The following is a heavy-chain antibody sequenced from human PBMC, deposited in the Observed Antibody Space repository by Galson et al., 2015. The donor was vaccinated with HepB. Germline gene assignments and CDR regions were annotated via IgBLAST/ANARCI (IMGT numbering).Heavy chain of an antibody. Sequence: SVKVSCKASGYTFTSNGSSWVRQTPRQGLEWLGWISSYGGNTKYAQKYQGRITLTRDTSTSTAYLELRSLRSDDPAVYYCARDRYYRFDFWGQGTLLTVSS. CDR1: GYTFTSNG. D-gene: IGHD3-10*01. J-gene: IGHJ4*02. V-gene: IGHV1-18*04. CDR3: ARDRYYRFDF. CDR2: ISSYGGNT.